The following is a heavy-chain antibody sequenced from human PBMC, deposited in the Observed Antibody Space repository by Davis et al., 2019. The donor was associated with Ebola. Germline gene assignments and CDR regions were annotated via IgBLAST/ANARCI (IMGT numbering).Heavy chain of an antibody. CDR1: GDSVSSGD. D-gene: IGHD5-12*01. CDR3: ARGWLRSAFDY. CDR2: TYYNSKWYN. Sequence: HSQTLSLTCAISGDSVSSGDWNWIRQSPSRGLEWLGRTYYNSKWYNDYAVSVKSRITINPDTSKNQFSLQLNSVTPEDTAVYYCARGWLRSAFDYWGQGTPVIVSS. V-gene: IGHV6-1*01. J-gene: IGHJ4*02.